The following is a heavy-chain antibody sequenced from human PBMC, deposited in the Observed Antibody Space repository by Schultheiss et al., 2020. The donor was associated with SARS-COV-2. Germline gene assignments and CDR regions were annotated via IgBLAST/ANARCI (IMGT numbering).Heavy chain of an antibody. CDR2: INNSGKT. CDR1: GGSFSDYY. CDR3: ARGAAMDY. J-gene: IGHJ4*02. Sequence: SQTLSLTCAVYGGSFSDYYWSWIRQPPGKGLEWIGEINNSGKTNYNPSLKSRVTISIDTSKNQFSLKLSSVTAADTAVYYCARGAAMDYWGQGTLVTVSS. V-gene: IGHV4-34*01. D-gene: IGHD5-18*01.